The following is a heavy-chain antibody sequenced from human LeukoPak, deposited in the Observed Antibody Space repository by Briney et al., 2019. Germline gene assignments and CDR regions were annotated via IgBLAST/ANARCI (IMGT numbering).Heavy chain of an antibody. CDR2: ISYDGSNK. CDR3: AREAMGATLDY. V-gene: IGHV3-30-3*01. Sequence: PGGSLRLSCAASGFTFSSYAMHWVRQAPGKGLEWVAVISYDGSNKYYADSVKGRFTISRDNSKNTLYLQMNSLRAEDTAVYYCAREAMGATLDYWGQGTLVTVSS. D-gene: IGHD1-26*01. J-gene: IGHJ4*02. CDR1: GFTFSSYA.